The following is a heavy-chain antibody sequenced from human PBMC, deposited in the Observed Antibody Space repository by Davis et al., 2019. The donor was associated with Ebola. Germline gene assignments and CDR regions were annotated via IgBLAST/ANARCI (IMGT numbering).Heavy chain of an antibody. CDR3: AREYYYDSSGPLDY. J-gene: IGHJ4*02. V-gene: IGHV3-21*01. D-gene: IGHD3-22*01. CDR1: GFTFSSDS. CDR2: ISSSSSYI. Sequence: GESLKIPCAASGFTFSSDSMNCVRQAPGKGLEWVSSISSSSSYIYYADSVKGRFTISRDNAKNSLYLQMNSLRAEDTAVYYGAREYYYDSSGPLDYWGKGTLVTVS.